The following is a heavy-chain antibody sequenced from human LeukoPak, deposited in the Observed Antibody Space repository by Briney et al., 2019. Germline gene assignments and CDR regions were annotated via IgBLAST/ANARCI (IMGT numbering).Heavy chain of an antibody. J-gene: IGHJ4*02. CDR1: GGSISSYY. Sequence: KPSETLSLTCTVSGGSISSYYWSWIRQHPGKGLEWIGFIYYSGSTYYNPSLKSRVTISVDTSKNQFSLKLSSVTAADTAVYYCARDNGDYPGIFDSWGQGTLVTVSS. CDR2: IYYSGST. D-gene: IGHD4-17*01. CDR3: ARDNGDYPGIFDS. V-gene: IGHV4-59*06.